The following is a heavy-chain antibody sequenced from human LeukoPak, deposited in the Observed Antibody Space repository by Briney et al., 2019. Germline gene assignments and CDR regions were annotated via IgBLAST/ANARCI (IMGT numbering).Heavy chain of an antibody. CDR1: GFTFSAYE. V-gene: IGHV3-48*03. CDR3: ARIKVVTALLLRWDS. D-gene: IGHD2-21*02. CDR2: ISANGGSS. J-gene: IGHJ4*02. Sequence: GGSLRLSCVGSGFTFSAYEMNWVRQAPGKGLEWISYISANGGSSSYADAVKGRFFISRDNAKQSLYLQMDSLRVEDTAVYYCARIKVVTALLLRWDSWGQGVLVSVSS.